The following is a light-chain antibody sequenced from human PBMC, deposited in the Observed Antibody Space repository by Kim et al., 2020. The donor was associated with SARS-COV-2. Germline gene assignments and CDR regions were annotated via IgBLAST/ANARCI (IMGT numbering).Light chain of an antibody. Sequence: KTGTISCTRSSGSIASNDVQWYQQRPGSAPTTVIYEDNQRPSGVPDRFSGSIDSSSNSASLTISGLKTEDEADYYCQSYDSSNYVVFGGGTQLTVL. CDR2: EDN. V-gene: IGLV6-57*03. J-gene: IGLJ2*01. CDR3: QSYDSSNYVV. CDR1: SGSIASND.